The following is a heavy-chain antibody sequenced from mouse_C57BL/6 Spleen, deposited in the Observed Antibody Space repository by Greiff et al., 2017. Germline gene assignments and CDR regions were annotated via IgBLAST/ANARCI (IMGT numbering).Heavy chain of an antibody. V-gene: IGHV1-18*01. CDR3: AREWIYGSSFSYWYFDV. Sequence: EVQRVESGPELVKPGASVKIPCKASGYTFTDYNMDWVKQSHGKSLEWIGDINPNNGGTIYNQKFKGKATLTVDKSSSTAYMELRSLTSEDTAVYYCAREWIYGSSFSYWYFDVWGTGTTVTVSS. CDR2: INPNNGGT. D-gene: IGHD1-1*01. CDR1: GYTFTDYN. J-gene: IGHJ1*03.